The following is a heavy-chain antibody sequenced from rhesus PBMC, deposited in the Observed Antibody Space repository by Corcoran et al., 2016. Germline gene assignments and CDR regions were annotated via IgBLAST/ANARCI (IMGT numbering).Heavy chain of an antibody. Sequence: QVQLQESGPGLVKPSETLSLTCAVSGGSISGHNWNWIRQPPGKGLDWIGYIGGSIGRTEYNSSRKTLVTISTDTSKNQFSLNLSSVTAADTAVYYCARAAPGVDYAFDVWGQGLRVTVSS. CDR3: ARAAPGVDYAFDV. J-gene: IGHJ3*01. D-gene: IGHD3-34*01. V-gene: IGHV4S5*01. CDR2: IGGSIGRT. CDR1: GGSISGHN.